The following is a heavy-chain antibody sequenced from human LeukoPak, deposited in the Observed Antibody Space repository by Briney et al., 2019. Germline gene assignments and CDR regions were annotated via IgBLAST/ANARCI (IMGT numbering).Heavy chain of an antibody. V-gene: IGHV1-18*01. Sequence: ASVKVSCKASGYTFITFGVTWVRQAPGQGLEWMGWINTYNGNANYAQKLQGRVTMTTDTSTSTAYMELRSLRSDDTAVYYCARSTLPSSSWSYNWFDPWGQGTLVTVSS. J-gene: IGHJ5*02. D-gene: IGHD6-13*01. CDR3: ARSTLPSSSWSYNWFDP. CDR1: GYTFITFG. CDR2: INTYNGNA.